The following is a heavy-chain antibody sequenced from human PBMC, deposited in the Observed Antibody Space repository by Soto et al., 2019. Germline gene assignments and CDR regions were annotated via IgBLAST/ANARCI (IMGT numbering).Heavy chain of an antibody. CDR3: ARDPAHIVGATGSQGYFDY. CDR2: ISYDGSNK. CDR1: GFTFSSYA. Sequence: GGSLRLSCAASGFTFSSYAMHWVRQAPGKGLEWVAVISYDGSNKYYADSVKGRFTISRDNSKNTLYLQMNSLRAEDTAVYYCARDPAHIVGATGSQGYFDYWGQGTLVTVSS. J-gene: IGHJ4*01. V-gene: IGHV3-30-3*01. D-gene: IGHD1-26*01.